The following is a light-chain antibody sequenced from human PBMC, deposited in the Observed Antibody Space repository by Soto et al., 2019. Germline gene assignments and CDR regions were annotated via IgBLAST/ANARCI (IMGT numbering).Light chain of an antibody. J-gene: IGKJ1*01. CDR2: GAS. V-gene: IGKV3-15*01. Sequence: EIVLMQSPATLSLSPGERATLSCGASQSVSSSYLAWYQQKPGLAPRLLIYGASTRATGIPARFSGSGSGTEFTLTISSLQSEDFAVYYCQQYNNWPPTWTFGQGTKVDIK. CDR1: QSVSSSY. CDR3: QQYNNWPPTWT.